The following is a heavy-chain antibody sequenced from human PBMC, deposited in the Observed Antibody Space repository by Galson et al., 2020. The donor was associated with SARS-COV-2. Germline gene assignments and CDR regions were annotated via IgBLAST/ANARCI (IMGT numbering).Heavy chain of an antibody. CDR1: GGSFSGYY. D-gene: IGHD2-21*01. J-gene: IGHJ5*02. V-gene: IGHV4-34*01. CDR2: INHSGST. CDR3: ARGNILTDWFDP. Sequence: SETLSLTCVVYGGSFSGYYWSWIRQPPGKGLEWIGEINHSGSTTFHPYLKSRVSLSVDTTNNQFSLNLISVTAADTAVYYCARGNILTDWFDPWGEGTLVTVSS.